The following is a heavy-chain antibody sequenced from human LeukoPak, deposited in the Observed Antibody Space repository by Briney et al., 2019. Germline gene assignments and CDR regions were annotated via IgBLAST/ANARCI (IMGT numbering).Heavy chain of an antibody. CDR1: GGTFSSYA. Sequence: GASVKVSCKASGGTFSSYAISWVRQAPGQGLEWMGGIIASFGTANYAQKFQGRVTITADESTSTAYMELSSLRSEDTAVYYCARNYGAYVGPFDYWGQGPLVAVYS. J-gene: IGHJ4*02. V-gene: IGHV1-69*01. CDR3: ARNYGAYVGPFDY. D-gene: IGHD4-17*01. CDR2: IIASFGTA.